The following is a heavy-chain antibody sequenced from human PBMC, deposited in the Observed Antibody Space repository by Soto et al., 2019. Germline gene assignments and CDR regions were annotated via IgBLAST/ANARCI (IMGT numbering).Heavy chain of an antibody. CDR2: IYWDDDK. CDR3: AHRLTLNSDWNYGRFDY. Sequence: QITLKESGPTLVKPTQTLTLTCTFSGFSLTTYGVGVGWVRQPPGKALEWLALIYWDDDKRYSPSLKSRLTITKDTSKNQVVLTMANLDPVDTATYYCAHRLTLNSDWNYGRFDYWGQGTLVTVSS. D-gene: IGHD1-7*01. CDR1: GFSLTTYGVG. J-gene: IGHJ4*02. V-gene: IGHV2-5*02.